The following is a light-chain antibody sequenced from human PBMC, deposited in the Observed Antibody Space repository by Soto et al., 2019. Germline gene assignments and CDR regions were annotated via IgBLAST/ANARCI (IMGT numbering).Light chain of an antibody. CDR2: HAS. CDR1: QSVASY. V-gene: IGKV3-11*01. CDR3: QHRADWPRGS. Sequence: EIVLTQSPDTLSLSPGDTATLSCRASQSVASYLAWYQQKPGQPPRLLMYHASNRATGIPARFSGSGSGTHVTLTISSLEPDDFAVYYCQHRADWPRGSFGQGTQLEIK. J-gene: IGKJ2*01.